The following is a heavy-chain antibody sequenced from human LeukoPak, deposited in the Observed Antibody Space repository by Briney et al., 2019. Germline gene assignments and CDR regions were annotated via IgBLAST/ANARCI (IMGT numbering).Heavy chain of an antibody. V-gene: IGHV4-4*02. D-gene: IGHD2-2*01. CDR3: AREVVPAATGGALDI. Sequence: SETLSVICAVSGGSISSSNWWSWVRQPPGKGLKWIGEIYHSGSTNYNPSLKSRVTISVERSKNQLSLKLSSVTAADTAVYYCAREVVPAATGGALDIWGQGTMVTVSS. J-gene: IGHJ3*02. CDR2: IYHSGST. CDR1: GGSISSSNW.